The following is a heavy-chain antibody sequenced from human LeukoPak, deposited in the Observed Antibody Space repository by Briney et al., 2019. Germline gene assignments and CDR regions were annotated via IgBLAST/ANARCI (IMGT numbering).Heavy chain of an antibody. CDR3: ARGHTILAY. D-gene: IGHD3-3*01. V-gene: IGHV3-7*01. Sequence: PGGSLRLSCAASGLTFSDYWMTWVRQAPGRGLEWVAIIKKDGSEKYYVDSVRGRFTISRDNAKDTLYLQMNNLRAEDTAVYYCARGHTILAYWGQGTLVTVSS. CDR1: GLTFSDYW. J-gene: IGHJ4*02. CDR2: IKKDGSEK.